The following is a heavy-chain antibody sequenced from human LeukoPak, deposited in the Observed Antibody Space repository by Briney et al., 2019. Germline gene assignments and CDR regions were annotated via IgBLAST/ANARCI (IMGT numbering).Heavy chain of an antibody. V-gene: IGHV3-23*01. CDR1: GFTFSSYA. J-gene: IGHJ4*02. CDR2: ISNSGGRT. CDR3: ATEDSSPFDY. Sequence: GGSLRLSCAASGFTFSSYAMSWVRQAPGKGLEWVSSISNSGGRTFYTDSVKGRFTISRDNAKNSLYLQMNSLRAEDTAVYYCATEDSSPFDYWGQGTLVTVSS. D-gene: IGHD6-19*01.